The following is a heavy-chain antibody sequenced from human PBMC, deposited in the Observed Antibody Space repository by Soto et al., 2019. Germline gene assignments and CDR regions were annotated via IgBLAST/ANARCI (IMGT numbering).Heavy chain of an antibody. Sequence: QVQLQESGSGLVKPSQTLSLTCAVSGGSISSGAHSWSWIRQPPGKGLAWIGYIYHSGGTYYNPSLTGRVTISIDTSRDQFSLKVNSVTAADTAVYYCARGGERRAYWYFDLWGRGTLVTVSS. D-gene: IGHD1-1*01. J-gene: IGHJ2*01. CDR2: IYHSGGT. V-gene: IGHV4-30-2*01. CDR3: ARGGERRAYWYFDL. CDR1: GGSISSGAHS.